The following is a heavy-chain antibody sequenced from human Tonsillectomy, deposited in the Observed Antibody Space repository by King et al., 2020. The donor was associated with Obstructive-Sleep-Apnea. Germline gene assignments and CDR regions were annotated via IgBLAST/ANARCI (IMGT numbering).Heavy chain of an antibody. Sequence: VQLVESGGGLVKPGGSLRLSCAASGFTFSEYYMSWIRQAPGKGLEWVSYISSGGDTIYYGDSVKGRFTISRDDAKNSLYLQMNSLRAEDTAVYYCAKGSGSLLYYYGMDVWGQGTTVTVSS. J-gene: IGHJ6*02. CDR1: GFTFSEYY. D-gene: IGHD3-10*01. V-gene: IGHV3-11*01. CDR3: AKGSGSLLYYYGMDV. CDR2: ISSGGDTI.